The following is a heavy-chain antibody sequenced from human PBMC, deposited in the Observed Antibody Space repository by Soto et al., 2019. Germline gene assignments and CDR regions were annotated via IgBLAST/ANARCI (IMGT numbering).Heavy chain of an antibody. CDR3: ASRELTTVPNPSRFLPTNYYYYYGMDV. D-gene: IGHD4-4*01. V-gene: IGHV1-69*01. Sequence: QVQLVQSGAEVKKPGSSVKVSCKASGGTFSSYAISWVRQAPGQGLEWMGGIIPIFGTANYAQKFQGRVTITADESTSTDYMELSSLRSEDTAVYYCASRELTTVPNPSRFLPTNYYYYYGMDVWGQGTTVTVSS. CDR1: GGTFSSYA. J-gene: IGHJ6*02. CDR2: IIPIFGTA.